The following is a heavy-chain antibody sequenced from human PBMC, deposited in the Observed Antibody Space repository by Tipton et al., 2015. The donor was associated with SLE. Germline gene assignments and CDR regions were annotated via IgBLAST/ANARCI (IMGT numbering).Heavy chain of an antibody. J-gene: IGHJ6*03. CDR2: IYYSGST. Sequence: TLSLTCTVSGGSISSYYWSWIRQPPGKGLEWIGYIYYSGSTYYNPSLKSRVTISVDTSKNQFSLKLSSVTAADTAVYYCAGTSGHMDVWGKGTTVTVSS. V-gene: IGHV4-59*08. CDR3: AGTSGHMDV. D-gene: IGHD1-1*01. CDR1: GGSISSYY.